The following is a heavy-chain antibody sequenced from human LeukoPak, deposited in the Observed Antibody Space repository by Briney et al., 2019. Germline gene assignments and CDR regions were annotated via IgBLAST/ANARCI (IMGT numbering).Heavy chain of an antibody. V-gene: IGHV4-61*02. CDR2: IYTSGST. D-gene: IGHD4-11*01. J-gene: IGHJ4*02. Sequence: SETLTLTCTVSGGSSSSGSYYWSWIRQPAGKGLEWIGRIYTSGSTNYNPSLKSRVTISVDTSKNQFSLKLSSVTAADTAVYYCARDSGVSNYGIFDYWGQGTLVTVSS. CDR1: GGSSSSGSYY. CDR3: ARDSGVSNYGIFDY.